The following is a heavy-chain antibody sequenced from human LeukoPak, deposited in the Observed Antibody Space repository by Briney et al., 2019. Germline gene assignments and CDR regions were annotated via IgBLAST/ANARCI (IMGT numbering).Heavy chain of an antibody. J-gene: IGHJ4*02. CDR3: AKSGYNRFDY. Sequence: GGSLRLSCAASGFSFSSYAMSWVRQAPGKGLEWVSSFSGSGGSTYYADSVKGRFTISRDNSKNTLYLQMISLRAEDTAVYYCAKSGYNRFDYWGQGTQVTVSS. CDR1: GFSFSSYA. V-gene: IGHV3-23*01. D-gene: IGHD5-24*01. CDR2: FSGSGGST.